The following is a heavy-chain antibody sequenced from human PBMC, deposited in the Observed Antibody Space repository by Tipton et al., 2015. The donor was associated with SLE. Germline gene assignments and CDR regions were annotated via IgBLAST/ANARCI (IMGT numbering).Heavy chain of an antibody. D-gene: IGHD4-17*01. Sequence: TLSLTCTVSGGSISSYYWSWIRQPPGKGLEWIGYIHYTGSTNYNPSLKSRVTISVDTSKNQFSLKLSSVTAADTAVYYCARDRGYGDYYWYFDLWGRGTLVTVSS. V-gene: IGHV4-59*01. CDR2: IHYTGST. J-gene: IGHJ2*01. CDR3: ARDRGYGDYYWYFDL. CDR1: GGSISSYY.